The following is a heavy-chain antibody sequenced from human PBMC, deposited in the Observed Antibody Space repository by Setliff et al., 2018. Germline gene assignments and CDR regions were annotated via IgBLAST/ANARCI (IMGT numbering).Heavy chain of an antibody. CDR2: INPDASEK. CDR3: AKEIQPRRGPVYDSSGLAFDY. V-gene: IGHV3-7*01. CDR1: GFSFSGYY. D-gene: IGHD3-22*01. Sequence: GSLRLSCAASGFSFSGYYMSWVRQAPGKGLEWLASINPDASEKYYVDFVKGRFTISRDNAENSLYLEMNSLRVEDTAVYYCAKEIQPRRGPVYDSSGLAFDYWGQGTLVTVSS. J-gene: IGHJ4*01.